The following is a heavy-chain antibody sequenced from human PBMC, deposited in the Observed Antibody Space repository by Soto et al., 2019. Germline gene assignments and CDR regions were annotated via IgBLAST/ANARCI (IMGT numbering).Heavy chain of an antibody. CDR2: IIPIFGTA. CDR3: ARGAEQARFEQPYYSAY. CDR1: GGTFSSYA. Sequence: QVQLVQSGAEVKKPGSSVKVSCKASGGTFSSYAISWVRQAPGQGLEWMGGIIPIFGTANYEQKFQGRVTIIEDESTSTAYMEPSSLRSEDTAVYYCARGAEQARFEQPYYSAYWGQGTLLTASS. D-gene: IGHD3-3*01. J-gene: IGHJ4*02. V-gene: IGHV1-69*01.